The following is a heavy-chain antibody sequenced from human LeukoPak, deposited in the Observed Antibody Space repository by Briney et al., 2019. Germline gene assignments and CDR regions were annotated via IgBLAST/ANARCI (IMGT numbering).Heavy chain of an antibody. CDR2: ISGSGGST. D-gene: IGHD6-19*01. J-gene: IGHJ6*02. CDR3: AKWGPYSSGWSGRRMDV. CDR1: GFTFSSYG. V-gene: IGHV3-23*01. Sequence: GGSLRLSCAASGFTFSSYGMHWVRQAPGKGLEWVSAISGSGGSTYYADSVKGRFTISRDNSKNTLYLQMNSLRAEDTAVYYCAKWGPYSSGWSGRRMDVWGQGTTVTVSS.